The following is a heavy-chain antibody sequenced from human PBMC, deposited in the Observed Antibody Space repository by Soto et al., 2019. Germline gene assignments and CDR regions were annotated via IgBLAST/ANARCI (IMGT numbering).Heavy chain of an antibody. J-gene: IGHJ4*02. Sequence: SETLSLTCTVSGGSFSSSSYYWGWIRRPPGKGLEWIGSIYYSGRTYYNPSLKSRVTISVDTSKNQFSLYLQMNSLRAGDTAVYYCTRGADGFDYWGQGTLVTVSS. D-gene: IGHD3-16*01. CDR2: IYYSGRT. CDR1: GGSFSSSSYY. V-gene: IGHV4-39*01. CDR3: TRGADGFDY.